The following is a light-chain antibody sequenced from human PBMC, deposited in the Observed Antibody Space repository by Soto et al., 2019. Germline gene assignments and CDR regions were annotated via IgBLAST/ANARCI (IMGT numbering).Light chain of an antibody. CDR1: QSVSSTY. CDR3: QQYESSPLT. Sequence: EIVLTQSPDTLSLSPGERATLSCRPSQSVSSTYLAWYQQKPGQAPMLLIYRASTRATGIPDRFSGSGSGTDFTLTISRLELEDFAVYYCQQYESSPLTFGVGTKVEIK. V-gene: IGKV3-20*01. CDR2: RAS. J-gene: IGKJ4*01.